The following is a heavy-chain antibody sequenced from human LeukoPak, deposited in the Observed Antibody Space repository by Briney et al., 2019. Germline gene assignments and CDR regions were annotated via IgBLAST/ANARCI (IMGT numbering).Heavy chain of an antibody. Sequence: GASVKVSCKASGYTFTSYDINWVRQATGQGLKWMGWMNPNSGNTGYAQKFQGRVTITRNTSISTAYMELSSLRSEDTAVYYCARGAASSKYYYYYYYMDVWGKGTTVTVSS. CDR3: ARGAASSKYYYYYYYMDV. D-gene: IGHD6-13*01. V-gene: IGHV1-8*03. CDR1: GYTFTSYD. CDR2: MNPNSGNT. J-gene: IGHJ6*03.